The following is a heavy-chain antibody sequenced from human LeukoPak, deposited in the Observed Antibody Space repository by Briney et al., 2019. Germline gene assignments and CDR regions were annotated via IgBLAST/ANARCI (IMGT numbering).Heavy chain of an antibody. CDR1: GFTFSNAW. D-gene: IGHD3-3*01. V-gene: IGHV3-15*01. J-gene: IGHJ4*02. CDR3: TTDSYYDFWSGPPIDY. CDR2: IKSKTDGGTT. Sequence: GGSLRLSCAASGFTFSNAWMIWVRQAPWKGLEWVGRIKSKTDGGTTDYAAPVKGRFTISRDDSKNTLYLQMNSLKTQDTAVYYCTTDSYYDFWSGPPIDYWGQGTLVTVSS.